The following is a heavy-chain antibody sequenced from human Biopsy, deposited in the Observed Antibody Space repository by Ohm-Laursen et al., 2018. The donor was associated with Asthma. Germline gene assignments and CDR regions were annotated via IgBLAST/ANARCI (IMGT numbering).Heavy chain of an antibody. CDR3: ARGGLGYCSSTSCYQNYYYGMDV. CDR2: ISGSGGST. D-gene: IGHD2-2*01. Sequence: SLRLSCAAPGFTFSGYAMSWVRQAPGKGLEWVSAISGSGGSTYYADSVKGRFTISRDNSKNTLYLQMNSLRAEDTAVYYCARGGLGYCSSTSCYQNYYYGMDVWGQGTTVTVSS. CDR1: GFTFSGYA. J-gene: IGHJ6*02. V-gene: IGHV3-23*01.